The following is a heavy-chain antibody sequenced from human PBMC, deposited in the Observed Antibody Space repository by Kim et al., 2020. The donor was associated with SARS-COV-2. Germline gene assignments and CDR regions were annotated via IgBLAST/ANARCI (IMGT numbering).Heavy chain of an antibody. D-gene: IGHD3-3*01. Sequence: GGSLRLSCAASGFAVSGKYMTWVRQAPGKGLEWLSVIHTSGRTYYADSVKGRFTISRDSSKNTLYLQMNSLRAEDTALYYCARNFPLDYYSRLDVWGQGT. CDR3: ARNFPLDYYSRLDV. J-gene: IGHJ6*02. CDR2: IHTSGRT. CDR1: GFAVSGKY. V-gene: IGHV3-66*01.